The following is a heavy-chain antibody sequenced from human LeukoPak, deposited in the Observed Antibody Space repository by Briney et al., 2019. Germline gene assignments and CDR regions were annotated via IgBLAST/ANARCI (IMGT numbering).Heavy chain of an antibody. CDR2: IIPILGIA. D-gene: IGHD3-22*01. CDR3: AREGDSSGLYNRFDP. Sequence: SVKVSCKASGGTFSSYTISWVRQAPGQGLAWMGRIIPILGIANYAQKFQGRVTITADKSTSTAYMELSSLRSEDTAVYYCAREGDSSGLYNRFDPWGQGTLVTVSP. CDR1: GGTFSSYT. V-gene: IGHV1-69*04. J-gene: IGHJ5*02.